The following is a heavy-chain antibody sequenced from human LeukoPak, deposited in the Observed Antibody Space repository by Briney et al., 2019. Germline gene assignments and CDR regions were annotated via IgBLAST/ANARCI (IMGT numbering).Heavy chain of an antibody. V-gene: IGHV3-30*02. J-gene: IGHJ5*02. Sequence: GGSLRLSCAASGFTFSSYGMHWVRQAPGKGLEWVAFIRYDGSNKYYADSVKGRFTISRDNSKNTLYLQMNSLRAEDTAVYYCAKDWSRRGAAANAPNWFDPWGQGTLVTVSS. CDR3: AKDWSRRGAAANAPNWFDP. CDR2: IRYDGSNK. D-gene: IGHD6-13*01. CDR1: GFTFSSYG.